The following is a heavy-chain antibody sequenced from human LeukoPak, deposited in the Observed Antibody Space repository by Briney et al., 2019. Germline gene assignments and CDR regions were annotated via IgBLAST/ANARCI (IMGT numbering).Heavy chain of an antibody. CDR3: ARDTTYSSGWFEWEVPSYYFDY. J-gene: IGHJ4*02. CDR1: GYTFTGYY. Sequence: GASVKVSCKASGYTFTGYYMHWVRQAPGQGLEWMGWINPNSGGTNYAQKFQGRVTMTRDTSISTAYMELSRLRSDDTAVYYCARDTTYSSGWFEWEVPSYYFDYWGQGTLVTVSS. D-gene: IGHD6-19*01. CDR2: INPNSGGT. V-gene: IGHV1-2*02.